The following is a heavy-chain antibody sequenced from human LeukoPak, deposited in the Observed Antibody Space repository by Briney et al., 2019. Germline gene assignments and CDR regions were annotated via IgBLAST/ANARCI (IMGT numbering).Heavy chain of an antibody. Sequence: GGSLRLSCAASEFTFSSYWMTWVRQAPGKGLEWVANIKQDGSEKYCVDSVRGRFTISRDNAKNSLYLQMNSLRAEDTAVYYCAKEGGYFDWPFTFDYWGQGTLVTVSS. V-gene: IGHV3-7*03. CDR1: EFTFSSYW. D-gene: IGHD3-9*01. J-gene: IGHJ4*02. CDR3: AKEGGYFDWPFTFDY. CDR2: IKQDGSEK.